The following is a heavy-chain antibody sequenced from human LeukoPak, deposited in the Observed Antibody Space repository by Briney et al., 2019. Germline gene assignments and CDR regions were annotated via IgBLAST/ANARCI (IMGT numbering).Heavy chain of an antibody. J-gene: IGHJ4*02. D-gene: IGHD4-17*01. Sequence: GGSLRLSCAASGFTFSGSAMHWVRQASGKGLEWVGRIRSKANSYATAYAASVKGRFTISRDDSKNTAYLQMNSLKTEDTAVYYCTRQRTTVTKYIDYWGQGTLVTVSS. V-gene: IGHV3-73*01. CDR2: IRSKANSYAT. CDR1: GFTFSGSA. CDR3: TRQRTTVTKYIDY.